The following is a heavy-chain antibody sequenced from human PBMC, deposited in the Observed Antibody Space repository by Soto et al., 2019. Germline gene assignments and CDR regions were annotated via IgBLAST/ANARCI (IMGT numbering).Heavy chain of an antibody. CDR1: GLTFSSYG. V-gene: IGHV3-30*03. CDR3: AHPRTWMTTVTTFDY. Sequence: GGSLRLSCAAPGLTFSSYGMHWVRQAPGKGLEWVAVISYDGSNKYYADSVKGRFTISRDNSKNTLYLQMNSLRAEDTAVYYCAHPRTWMTTVTTFDYWGQGTLVTVSS. J-gene: IGHJ4*02. D-gene: IGHD4-17*01. CDR2: ISYDGSNK.